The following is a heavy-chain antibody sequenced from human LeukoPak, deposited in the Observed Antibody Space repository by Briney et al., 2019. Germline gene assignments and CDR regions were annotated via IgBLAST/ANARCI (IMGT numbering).Heavy chain of an antibody. Sequence: GGSLRLSCSASGFTLSNFWIHWVRQAPGKGLVWVSRINTDGSSTNYADSVKGRFSVSRDNAKNTLYLQMNSLRAEDTAMYYCAKDYSKTSYYGSGTYYRPNWFDPWGQGTLVTVSS. CDR1: GFTLSNFW. CDR3: AKDYSKTSYYGSGTYYRPNWFDP. CDR2: INTDGSST. D-gene: IGHD3-10*01. V-gene: IGHV3-74*01. J-gene: IGHJ5*02.